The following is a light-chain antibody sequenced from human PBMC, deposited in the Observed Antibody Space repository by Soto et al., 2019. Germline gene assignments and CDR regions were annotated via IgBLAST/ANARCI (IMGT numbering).Light chain of an antibody. CDR3: QQRSNWLT. CDR2: DAS. V-gene: IGKV3-11*01. J-gene: IGKJ4*01. Sequence: EIVLTQSPATLSLSPGERATLSCRASQSVSSYFAWYQQKPGQAPRLLIYDASNRATGIPARFSGSGSGTDFTLTISSLEPEDFAVYYCQQRSNWLTFGGGTNVEFK. CDR1: QSVSSY.